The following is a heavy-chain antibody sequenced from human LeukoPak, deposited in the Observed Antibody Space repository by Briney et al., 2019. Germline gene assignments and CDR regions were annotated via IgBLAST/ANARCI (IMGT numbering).Heavy chain of an antibody. CDR2: ISGSGGST. Sequence: GGSLRLSCAASGFTFSSYAMSWVRQAPGKGLEWVSAISGSGGSTYYADSVKGRFTISRDNSKNTLYLQMNSLRAEDTAVYYCARPGIAVAVKNRAGAAAGAFDIWGQGTMVTVSS. D-gene: IGHD6-19*01. CDR3: ARPGIAVAVKNRAGAAAGAFDI. V-gene: IGHV3-23*01. CDR1: GFTFSSYA. J-gene: IGHJ3*02.